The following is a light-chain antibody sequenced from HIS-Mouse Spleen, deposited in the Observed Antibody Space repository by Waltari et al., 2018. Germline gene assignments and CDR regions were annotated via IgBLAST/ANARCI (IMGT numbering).Light chain of an antibody. CDR3: QAWDSSTANVV. V-gene: IGLV3-1*01. J-gene: IGLJ2*01. CDR1: KLGDKY. CDR2: QVS. Sequence: SYELTQPPSVSVSPGQTASITCSGDKLGDKYACWYQQKPGQSPVLVIYQVSKRPSGIPERFSGSNSGNTAPLTISGTQAMDEADYYCQAWDSSTANVVFGGGTKLTVL.